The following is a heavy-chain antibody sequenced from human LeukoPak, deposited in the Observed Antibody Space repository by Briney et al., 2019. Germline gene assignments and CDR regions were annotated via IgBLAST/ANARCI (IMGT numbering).Heavy chain of an antibody. J-gene: IGHJ5*02. CDR2: IHIYRGNT. D-gene: IGHD6-13*01. Sequence: ASVKVSCKASGYSSTNYGISWVRQAPGQGLEWMGWIHIYRGNTNYAQKFQGRVTMTTDTSTSTAYMEVRGLRSDDTARYYCARDVGITVADSFDPWGQGTLVTVSS. CDR1: GYSSTNYG. CDR3: ARDVGITVADSFDP. V-gene: IGHV1-18*01.